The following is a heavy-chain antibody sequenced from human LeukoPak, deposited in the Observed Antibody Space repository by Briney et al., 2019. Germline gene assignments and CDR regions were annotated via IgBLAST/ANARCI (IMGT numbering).Heavy chain of an antibody. CDR2: LSGSGSTT. D-gene: IGHD6-13*01. CDR1: GFSFSSNG. J-gene: IGHJ4*02. CDR3: AKAGYSSSWPFDY. V-gene: IGHV3-23*01. Sequence: GGSLRLSCAASGFSFSSNGMSWVRQAPGKGLEWVSALSGSGSTTYYADSVKGRFTISRDNSKNTVFLQMNSLRVEDAAVYYCAKAGYSSSWPFDYWGQGTQVTVSS.